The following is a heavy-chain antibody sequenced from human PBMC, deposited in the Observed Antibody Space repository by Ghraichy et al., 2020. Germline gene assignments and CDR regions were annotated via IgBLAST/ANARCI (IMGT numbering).Heavy chain of an antibody. CDR1: GFTFSSYW. D-gene: IGHD6-13*01. CDR2: INNDGSNT. J-gene: IGHJ4*02. V-gene: IGHV3-74*01. Sequence: GGSLRLSCAASGFTFSSYWMHWVRQAPGKGLVWVSRINNDGSNTSYADSVKGRFTISRDSAKNTLYLQMNSLRAEDTAVYYCTRGGARIWYLIDYWGQGTLVTVSS. CDR3: TRGGARIWYLIDY.